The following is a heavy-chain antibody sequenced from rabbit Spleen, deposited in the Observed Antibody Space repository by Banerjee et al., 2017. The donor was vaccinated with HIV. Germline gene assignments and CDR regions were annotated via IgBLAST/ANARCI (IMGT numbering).Heavy chain of an antibody. CDR2: ISTGSGTT. D-gene: IGHD3-1*01. J-gene: IGHJ4*01. Sequence: EQLVESGGGLVKPEGSLKLSCTASGFGLSIYYYLWWVRQAPGKGLEWIAYISTGSGTTYYATWAKGRFTISKTSSTTVTLQMTSLTAADTATYFCARDLASVVGWNFNLWGPGTLVTVS. CDR1: GFGLSIYYY. CDR3: ARDLASVVGWNFNL. V-gene: IGHV1S45*01.